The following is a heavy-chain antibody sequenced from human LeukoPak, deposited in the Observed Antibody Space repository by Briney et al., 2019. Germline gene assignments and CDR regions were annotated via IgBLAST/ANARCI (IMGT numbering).Heavy chain of an antibody. CDR2: INSDGSST. CDR1: GFTFSSYW. Sequence: GGSLRLSCAASGFTFSSYWMHWVRQAPGNGLVWVSRINSDGSSTSYADSVKGRFTISRDNAKNTLYLQMNSLRAEDMAVYYCASGVAAGMSPWGQGSLVTVSS. V-gene: IGHV3-74*01. J-gene: IGHJ5*02. D-gene: IGHD6-13*01. CDR3: ASGVAAGMSP.